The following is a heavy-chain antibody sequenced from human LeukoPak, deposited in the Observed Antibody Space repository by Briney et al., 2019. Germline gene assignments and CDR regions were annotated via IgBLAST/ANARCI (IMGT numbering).Heavy chain of an antibody. D-gene: IGHD4-11*01. Sequence: PGRSLRLSCAASGFTFSSYGMYWVRQAPGKGLEWVAVISYDGSNKYYADSVKGRFTISRDNSKNTLYLQMNSLRAEDTAVYYCAKILPDTVTAEYWGQGTLVTVSS. CDR1: GFTFSSYG. V-gene: IGHV3-30*18. CDR3: AKILPDTVTAEY. CDR2: ISYDGSNK. J-gene: IGHJ4*02.